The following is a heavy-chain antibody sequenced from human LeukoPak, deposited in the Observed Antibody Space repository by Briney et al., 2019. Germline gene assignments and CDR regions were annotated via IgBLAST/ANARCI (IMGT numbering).Heavy chain of an antibody. V-gene: IGHV3-74*01. CDR2: INSDGSTT. CDR1: GFTFNTYW. J-gene: IGHJ4*02. Sequence: GGSLRLSCAASGFTFNTYWMHWVRHAPGKGLVWVSRINSDGSTTTYADSVKGRFTVSRDNAKNTLYLQMNNLRADDTAVYYCGRGFAVVPAGIPDYWGQGTLATVSS. D-gene: IGHD2-2*01. CDR3: GRGFAVVPAGIPDY.